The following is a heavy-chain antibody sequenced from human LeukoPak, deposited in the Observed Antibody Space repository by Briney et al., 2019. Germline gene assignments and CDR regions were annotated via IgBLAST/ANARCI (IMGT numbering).Heavy chain of an antibody. D-gene: IGHD2-2*01. CDR1: GYTFTGYY. J-gene: IGHJ4*02. Sequence: ASVKVSCKASGYTFTGYYMHWVRQAPGQGLEWMGWINPNSGGTNYAQKFQGRVTMTRDTSISTAYMELSRLRSDDTAVYYCARELGYCSSTSCYGSVYYFDYWGQGTLVTVSS. CDR2: INPNSGGT. CDR3: ARELGYCSSTSCYGSVYYFDY. V-gene: IGHV1-2*02.